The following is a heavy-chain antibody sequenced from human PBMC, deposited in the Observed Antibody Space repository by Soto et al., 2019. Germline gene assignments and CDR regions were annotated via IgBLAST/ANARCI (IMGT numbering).Heavy chain of an antibody. D-gene: IGHD6-6*01. CDR3: ARAPKVSGSSQTRPDF. Sequence: SQTLSLTCSIYSGSFSGYYWSWIRQPPGKGLEWIGEISQSGNTNYSPSLKSQVSISIDTSKKQFSLNLASVSAADTAVYYCARAPKVSGSSQTRPDFWGQGSLVTVSS. CDR2: ISQSGNT. CDR1: SGSFSGYY. J-gene: IGHJ4*02. V-gene: IGHV4-34*01.